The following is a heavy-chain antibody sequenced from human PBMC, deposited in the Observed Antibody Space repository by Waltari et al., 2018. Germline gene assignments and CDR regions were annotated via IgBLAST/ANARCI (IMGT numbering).Heavy chain of an antibody. CDR1: GFTFSSHH. V-gene: IGHV3-48*02. CDR2: ISNTSGTI. Sequence: EVQLVESGGGLVQPGGSLRLSCAASGFTFSSHHMNWVRQAPGKGLEWVPYISNTSGTIYYGDSVKGRFTISRDNAKNSLYLQMNSLRDEDTAVYYCARTLPDYTSGWYGALFDYLGQGTLVTVSS. CDR3: ARTLPDYTSGWYGALFDY. D-gene: IGHD6-19*01. J-gene: IGHJ4*02.